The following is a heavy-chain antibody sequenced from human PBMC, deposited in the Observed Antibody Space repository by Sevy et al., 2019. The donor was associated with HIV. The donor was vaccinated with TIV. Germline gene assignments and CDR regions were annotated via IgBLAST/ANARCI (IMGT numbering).Heavy chain of an antibody. CDR1: GYTLTGLS. Sequence: ASVKVSCKVSGYTLTGLSVHWVRQAPGKGLEWMATFDPEDDEKIYAQKFQGRVTMTADTSTDTAYMELSSLRSEDTAVYYCATTKDYYDSSGYPFDYWGQGTLVTVSS. J-gene: IGHJ4*02. CDR3: ATTKDYYDSSGYPFDY. CDR2: FDPEDDEK. D-gene: IGHD3-22*01. V-gene: IGHV1-24*01.